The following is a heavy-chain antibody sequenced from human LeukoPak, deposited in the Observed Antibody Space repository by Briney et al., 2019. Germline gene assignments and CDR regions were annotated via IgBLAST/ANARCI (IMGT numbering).Heavy chain of an antibody. CDR2: INHSGST. CDR1: GGSFSGYY. Sequence: SETLSLTCAVYGGSFSGYYWSWIRQPPGKGLGWIGEINHSGSTNYNPSLKSRVTISVDTSKNQFSLKLSSVTAADTAVYYCARPIAYSSLVPWGQGTLVTVSS. D-gene: IGHD6-19*01. CDR3: ARPIAYSSLVP. J-gene: IGHJ5*02. V-gene: IGHV4-34*01.